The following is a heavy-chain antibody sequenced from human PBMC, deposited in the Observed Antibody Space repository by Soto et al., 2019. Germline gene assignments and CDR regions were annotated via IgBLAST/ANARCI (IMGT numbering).Heavy chain of an antibody. CDR3: AYLNVGYYDSIFYYYVDPFDY. D-gene: IGHD3-22*01. J-gene: IGHJ4*02. CDR1: GFSLSTSGVG. CDR2: IYWDDDK. V-gene: IGHV2-5*02. Sequence: QITLKESGPTLVKPTQTLTLTCTFSGFSLSTSGVGVGWIRQPPGKALEWLALIYWDDDKRYSPSLKSRLTITMDTSKTQVELTMTIMDPVETATYSCAYLNVGYYDSIFYYYVDPFDYWGQGTLVTVSS.